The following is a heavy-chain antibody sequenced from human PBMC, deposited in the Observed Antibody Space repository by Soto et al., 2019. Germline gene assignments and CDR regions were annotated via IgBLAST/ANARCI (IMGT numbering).Heavy chain of an antibody. CDR2: ISYDGSNK. V-gene: IGHV3-30*18. Sequence: QVQLVESGGGVVQPGRSLRLSCAASGFTFSSYGMHWVRQAPGKGLEWGAVISYDGSNKYYADSVKGRFTISRDNSKNTLYLQMNSLRAEDTAVYYCAKGEGWKRRGPYDYWGQGTLVTVSS. D-gene: IGHD1-1*01. J-gene: IGHJ4*02. CDR1: GFTFSSYG. CDR3: AKGEGWKRRGPYDY.